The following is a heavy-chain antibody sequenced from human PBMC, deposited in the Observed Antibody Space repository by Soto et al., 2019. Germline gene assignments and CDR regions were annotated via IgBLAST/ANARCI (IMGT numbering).Heavy chain of an antibody. CDR2: IYYSGST. D-gene: IGHD3-10*01. V-gene: IGHV4-30-4*01. CDR1: GGSISSGDYY. CDR3: ARDRVDYGSGSYHDY. Sequence: QVQLQESGPGLVKPSQTLSLTCTVSGGSISSGDYYWSWIRQPPGKGLEWIGYIYYSGSTYYNPSLKSRVTISVDTSKNQFSLKLSSVTAADTAVYYCARDRVDYGSGSYHDYWGQGTLVTVSS. J-gene: IGHJ4*02.